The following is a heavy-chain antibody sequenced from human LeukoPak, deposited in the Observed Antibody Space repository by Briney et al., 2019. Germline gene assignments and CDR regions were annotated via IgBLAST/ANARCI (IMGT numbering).Heavy chain of an antibody. CDR3: ARDRYGDFGSFDY. V-gene: IGHV3-53*01. J-gene: IGHJ4*02. CDR1: GFTVSSNY. CDR2: IYSGGST. D-gene: IGHD4-17*01. Sequence: GGSLRLSCAASGFTVSSNYMSWVRQAPGKGLERVSVIYSGGSTYYADSVKGRFTISRDNSKNTLYLQMNSLRAEDTAVYYCARDRYGDFGSFDYWGQGTLVTVSS.